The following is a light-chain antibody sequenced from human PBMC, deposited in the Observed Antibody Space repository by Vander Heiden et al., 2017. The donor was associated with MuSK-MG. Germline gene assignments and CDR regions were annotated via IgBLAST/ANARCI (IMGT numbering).Light chain of an antibody. CDR2: DAS. V-gene: IGLV2-14*03. J-gene: IGLJ2*01. CDR1: TSV. CDR3: SSYSDSSIL. Sequence: QSALTPPASVSGSPGQSITISCDGSTSVSWYQQHPGEAPRRRIRDASVRPSGVSHRFSGSTSGNTASLTISGLQAEDEADYYCSSYSDSSILFGRGTKVTVL.